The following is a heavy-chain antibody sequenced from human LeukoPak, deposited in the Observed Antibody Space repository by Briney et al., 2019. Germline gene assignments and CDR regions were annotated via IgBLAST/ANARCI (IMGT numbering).Heavy chain of an antibody. CDR1: GFTFSNYA. Sequence: GGSLRLSCAASGFTFSNYAIHWVRQASGKGLEWVGRIRSKANSYATAYAASVKGRFTISRDDSKNTAYLQMNSLKTEDTAVYYCTRWLSSSWFDAFDIWGQGTMVTVSS. CDR3: TRWLSSSWFDAFDI. D-gene: IGHD6-13*01. J-gene: IGHJ3*02. V-gene: IGHV3-73*01. CDR2: IRSKANSYAT.